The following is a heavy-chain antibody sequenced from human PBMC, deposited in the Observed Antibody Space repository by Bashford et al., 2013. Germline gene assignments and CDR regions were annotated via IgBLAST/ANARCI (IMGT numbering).Heavy chain of an antibody. CDR3: AKVGSSWYEDFQH. CDR2: ISGSGGST. J-gene: IGHJ1*01. Sequence: VRQAPGKGLEWVSAISGSGGSTYYADSVKGRFTISRDNSKNTLYLQMNSLRAEDTAVYYCAKVGSSWYEDFQHWGQGTLVTVSS. D-gene: IGHD6-13*01. V-gene: IGHV3-23*01.